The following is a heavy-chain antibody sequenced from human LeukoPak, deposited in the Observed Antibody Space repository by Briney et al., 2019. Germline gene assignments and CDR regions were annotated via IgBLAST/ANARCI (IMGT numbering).Heavy chain of an antibody. CDR1: GFFFSSYS. V-gene: IGHV3-48*02. CDR3: ASRDVGVATYRIDY. CDR2: ISSSGSSI. D-gene: IGHD5-12*01. Sequence: GGSLRLSCAASGFFFSSYSMNWVRQAPGKGLEWVSYISSSGSSIYYADSVKGRFTISRDNARSSLLLQMNSLRDEDTAVYYCASRDVGVATYRIDYWGRGTLVTVSS. J-gene: IGHJ4*02.